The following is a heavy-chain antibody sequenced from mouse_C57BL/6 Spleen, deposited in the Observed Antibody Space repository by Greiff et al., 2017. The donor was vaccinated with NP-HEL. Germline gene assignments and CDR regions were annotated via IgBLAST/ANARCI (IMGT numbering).Heavy chain of an antibody. Sequence: QVQLQQSGAELARPGASVKLSCKASGYTFTSYGIRWVKQRPGQGLEWIGEIYPSSGNTNYNEKFKGKATLTADKSSSTAYMELRSLTSEDSAVYFGAHYCYGSRYWYFDVWGTGTTVTVSS. CDR1: GYTFTSYG. CDR2: IYPSSGNT. V-gene: IGHV1-81*01. D-gene: IGHD1-1*01. CDR3: AHYCYGSRYWYFDV. J-gene: IGHJ1*03.